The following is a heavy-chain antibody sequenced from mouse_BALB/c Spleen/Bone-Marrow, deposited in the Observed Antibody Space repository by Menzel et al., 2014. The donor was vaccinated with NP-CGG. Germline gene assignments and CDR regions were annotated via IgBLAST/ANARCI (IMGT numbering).Heavy chain of an antibody. CDR1: GYVFSTYW. CDR2: IYPGDGDT. V-gene: IGHV1-80*01. CDR3: ARGGISVDY. Sequence: VQLQQSGAELVRPGSSVKISCESSGYVFSTYWINWVKQRPGQGLEWIGQIYPGDGDTDYNGKFKDKATLTADESSNTAYMQLSSLTSEDSAAYFCARGGISVDYWGQGTTLTVSS. J-gene: IGHJ2*01.